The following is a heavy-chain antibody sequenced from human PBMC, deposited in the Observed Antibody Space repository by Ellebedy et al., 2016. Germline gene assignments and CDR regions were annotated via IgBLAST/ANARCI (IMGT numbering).Heavy chain of an antibody. CDR3: ARDRSVHDGSSGSSTNDAFDI. J-gene: IGHJ3*02. D-gene: IGHD3-22*01. CDR2: IYSGGST. Sequence: GGSLRLSCAASGFTVSSNYMSWIRQAPGKGLEWVSVIYSGGSTYYADSVKGRFTISRDNSKNTVYLQMNSLRAEDTAVYYCARDRSVHDGSSGSSTNDAFDIWGQGTMVTVSS. V-gene: IGHV3-53*01. CDR1: GFTVSSNY.